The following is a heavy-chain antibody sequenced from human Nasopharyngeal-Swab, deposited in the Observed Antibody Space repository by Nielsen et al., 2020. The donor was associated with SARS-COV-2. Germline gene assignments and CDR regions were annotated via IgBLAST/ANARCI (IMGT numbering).Heavy chain of an antibody. J-gene: IGHJ3*02. CDR1: GGTFSSYA. V-gene: IGHV1-69*06. D-gene: IGHD3-22*01. CDR2: IIPIFGTA. Sequence: SVKVSCKASGGTFSSYAISWVRQAPGQGLEWMGGIIPIFGTANYAQKFQGRVTITADKSTSTAYMELSSLRYEDTAVYYCATVKTYYYDSSGDRGDAFDIWGQGTMVTVSS. CDR3: ATVKTYYYDSSGDRGDAFDI.